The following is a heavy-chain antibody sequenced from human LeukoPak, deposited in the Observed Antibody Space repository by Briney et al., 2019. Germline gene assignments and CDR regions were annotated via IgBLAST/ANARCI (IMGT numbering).Heavy chain of an antibody. V-gene: IGHV4-39*07. CDR2: IYYSRST. CDR3: ARANYYDSSGVRY. CDR1: GGSISSSNYY. Sequence: SETLSLTCTVSGGSISSSNYYWGWIREPPGKGREWMGSIYYSRSTYYNPSLKSRVTISVDTATNQSSLKLSSVTAADTAVYYCARANYYDSSGVRYWGQGTLVTVSS. J-gene: IGHJ4*02. D-gene: IGHD3-22*01.